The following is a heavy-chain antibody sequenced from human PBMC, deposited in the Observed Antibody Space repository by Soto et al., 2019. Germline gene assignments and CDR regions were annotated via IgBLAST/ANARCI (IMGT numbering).Heavy chain of an antibody. CDR3: ARAVAVAADFDY. D-gene: IGHD6-19*01. CDR2: INAGNGNT. Sequence: ASVKVSCEASGYAFTSYARHWVRQAPGQRLEWMGWINAGNGNTKYSQKFQGRVTITRDTSASTAYMELSSLRSEDTAVYYCARAVAVAADFDYWGQGTQVTVSS. J-gene: IGHJ4*02. V-gene: IGHV1-3*01. CDR1: GYAFTSYA.